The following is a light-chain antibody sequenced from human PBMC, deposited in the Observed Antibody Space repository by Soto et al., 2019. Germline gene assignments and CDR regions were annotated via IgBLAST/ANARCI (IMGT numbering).Light chain of an antibody. V-gene: IGKV3-11*01. CDR3: QQRDNWPWT. Sequence: ETVLTQSPATLSLSPGERATLSCRASQTIRRNLAWYQHKPGQAPRLLIYDASNRATGIPGRFSGSGSGTDFTLTISNLEPEDFAVYYCQQRDNWPWTFGQGAQVEIK. CDR1: QTIRRN. J-gene: IGKJ1*01. CDR2: DAS.